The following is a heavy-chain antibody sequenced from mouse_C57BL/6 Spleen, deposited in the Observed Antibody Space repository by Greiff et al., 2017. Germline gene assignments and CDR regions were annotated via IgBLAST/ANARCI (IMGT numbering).Heavy chain of an antibody. CDR1: GYSITSGYY. V-gene: IGHV3-6*01. CDR2: ISYDGSN. CDR3: ARDQDGYYYY. D-gene: IGHD2-3*01. J-gene: IGHJ2*01. Sequence: EVKLLESGPGLVKPSQSLSLTCSVTGYSITSGYYWNWIRQFPGNKLEWMGYISYDGSNNYNPSLKNRISITRDTSKNQFFLKLNSVTTEDTATYYCARDQDGYYYYWGQGTTLTVSS.